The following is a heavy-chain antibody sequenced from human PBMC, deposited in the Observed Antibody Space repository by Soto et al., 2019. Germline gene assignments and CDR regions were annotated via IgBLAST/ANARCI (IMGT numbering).Heavy chain of an antibody. J-gene: IGHJ5*02. Sequence: EVHLLESGGGLVQPGGSLRLSCEASAFTFSNQAMSWVRXXPGXXXXXVSTISGNGGSTYYADSVRGRFTISRDNSKNTLXXQXXXXXXXXXXXXXXXXXXXXXXXXXXXXXWGQGTLVTVSS. V-gene: IGHV3-23*01. CDR3: XXXXXXXXXXXXXXX. CDR1: AFTFSNQA. CDR2: ISGNGGST.